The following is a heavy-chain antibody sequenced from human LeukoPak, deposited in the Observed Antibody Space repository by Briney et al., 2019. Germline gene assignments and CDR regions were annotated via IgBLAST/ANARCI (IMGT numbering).Heavy chain of an antibody. CDR3: TRGVGDFWSGYSPPF. CDR2: IDHTEST. Sequence: PSETLSLTCAVYGGSFSGYYWSWLRQPPGKGLEWIAEIDHTESTYYNPSLRSRVTISVDRSKNQFSLNMTSVTAADTAVYYCTRGVGDFWSGYSPPFWGQGTLVTVSS. J-gene: IGHJ4*02. CDR1: GGSFSGYY. D-gene: IGHD3-3*01. V-gene: IGHV4-34*01.